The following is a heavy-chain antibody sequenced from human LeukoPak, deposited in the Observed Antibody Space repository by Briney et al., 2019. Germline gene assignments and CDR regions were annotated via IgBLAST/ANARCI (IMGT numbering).Heavy chain of an antibody. CDR1: GFTFSSYG. V-gene: IGHV3-30*18. J-gene: IGHJ4*02. Sequence: PGGSLRLSCAASGFTFSSYGMHWVRQAPGKGLELVAVISYDGSNKYYADSVKGRFTISRDNSKNTLYLQMNSLRAEDTAVYYCAKDILDEWGQGTLVTVSS. CDR3: AKDILDE. CDR2: ISYDGSNK. D-gene: IGHD1-26*01.